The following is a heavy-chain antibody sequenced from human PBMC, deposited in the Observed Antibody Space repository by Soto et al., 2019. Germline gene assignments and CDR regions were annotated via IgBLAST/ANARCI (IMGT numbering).Heavy chain of an antibody. CDR3: ATLPAAMYNHAFDI. D-gene: IGHD2-2*01. V-gene: IGHV1-69*02. CDR2: IIPILGIA. CDR1: GGTFSSYT. Sequence: QVQLVQSGAEVKKPGSSVKVSCKASGGTFSSYTISWVRQAPGQGLEWMGRIIPILGIANYAQKFQGRVTITADKSTSTAYMELSSLRSEDTAVYYCATLPAAMYNHAFDIWGQGTMVTVSS. J-gene: IGHJ3*02.